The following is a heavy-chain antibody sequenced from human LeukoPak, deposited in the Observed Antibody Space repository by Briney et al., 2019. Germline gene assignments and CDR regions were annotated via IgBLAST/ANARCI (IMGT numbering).Heavy chain of an antibody. Sequence: AGGSLRLSCAASGFRFEDFAMHWVRQTPGKGLEWVSGITWHSGSIGYADSVKGRFTISRDNAKNSVYLQMNSLRVEDTAIYYCVKVAKFYYGSESNYFFEHWGQGTPVTASS. V-gene: IGHV3-9*01. CDR2: ITWHSGSI. CDR1: GFRFEDFA. D-gene: IGHD3-10*01. J-gene: IGHJ4*02. CDR3: VKVAKFYYGSESNYFFEH.